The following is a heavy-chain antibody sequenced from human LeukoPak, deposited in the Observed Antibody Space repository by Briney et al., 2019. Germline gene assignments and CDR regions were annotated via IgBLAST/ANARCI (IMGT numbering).Heavy chain of an antibody. CDR2: IYSGGST. CDR1: GFTVSSNY. Sequence: GGSLRLSCAASGFTVSSNYMSWVRQAPGKGLEWVSIIYSGGSTFYADSVKGRFTISRDNSKNTLYLQMNSLRAEDTAVYYCAKAGAVVVVAAKYFDYWGQGTLVTVSP. J-gene: IGHJ4*02. CDR3: AKAGAVVVVAAKYFDY. V-gene: IGHV3-53*01. D-gene: IGHD2-15*01.